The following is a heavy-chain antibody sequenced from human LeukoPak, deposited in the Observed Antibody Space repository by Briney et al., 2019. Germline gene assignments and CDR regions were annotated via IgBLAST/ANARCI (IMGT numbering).Heavy chain of an antibody. V-gene: IGHV1-69*13. J-gene: IGHJ5*02. CDR2: IIPIFGTA. CDR1: GGTFSSYA. D-gene: IGHD2-2*01. Sequence: GASVKVSCKASGGTFSSYAISWVRQAPGQGLEWMGGIIPIFGTANYAQKFQGRVTITADESTSTAYMELSSLRSEDTAVYYCASPGYCSSTSCLDWAWFDPWGQGTLVTVSS. CDR3: ASPGYCSSTSCLDWAWFDP.